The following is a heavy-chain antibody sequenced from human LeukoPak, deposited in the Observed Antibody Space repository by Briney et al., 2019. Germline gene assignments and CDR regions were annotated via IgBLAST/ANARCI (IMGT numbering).Heavy chain of an antibody. V-gene: IGHV4-61*01. Sequence: SGTLSLTCTVSGGSFSSGSYYWSWIRQPPGKGLEWIGYIYYSGSTNYNPSLKSRVTISVDTSKNQFSLKLSSVTAADTAVYYCASNCGGDCQVSPWGQGTLVTVSS. CDR3: ASNCGGDCQVSP. J-gene: IGHJ5*02. CDR1: GGSFSSGSYY. D-gene: IGHD2-21*02. CDR2: IYYSGST.